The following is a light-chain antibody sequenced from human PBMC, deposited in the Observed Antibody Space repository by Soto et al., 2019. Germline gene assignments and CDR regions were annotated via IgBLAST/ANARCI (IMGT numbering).Light chain of an antibody. J-gene: IGKJ4*01. Sequence: DIEMTQSPSSLSASIRDRVTITCRASQSISSYLNWYQQKPGKAPELLIYAASSLQSGVPSRFSGSGSGTDFTLTISTVQPEDLATYYCQQSYTTPFTFGGGTKVQMK. V-gene: IGKV1-39*01. CDR3: QQSYTTPFT. CDR1: QSISSY. CDR2: AAS.